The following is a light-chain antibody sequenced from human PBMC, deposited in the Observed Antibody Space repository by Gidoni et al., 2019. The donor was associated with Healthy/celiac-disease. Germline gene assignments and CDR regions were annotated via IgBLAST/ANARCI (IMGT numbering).Light chain of an antibody. Sequence: QSALTQTAYVSGSPGQSITISCTGTSSDVAVYNYVAWYQQHPGKAPNLMIYEVSKRPSGVSNRFSGSKSGTTASLTISGLQAEDDAVYYCSSYTSSSTLAVFGGGPKLPVL. CDR2: EVS. V-gene: IGLV2-14*01. CDR1: SSDVAVYNY. J-gene: IGLJ2*01. CDR3: SSYTSSSTLAV.